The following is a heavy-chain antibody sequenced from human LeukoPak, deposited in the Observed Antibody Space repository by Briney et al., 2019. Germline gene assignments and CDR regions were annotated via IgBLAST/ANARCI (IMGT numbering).Heavy chain of an antibody. CDR1: GYTFTGYY. D-gene: IGHD3-3*01. V-gene: IGHV1-2*02. Sequence: EASVKVSCKASGYTFTGYYMHWVRQAPGQGLEWMGWINPNSGGTNYAQKFQGRVTMTRDTSISTADMELSRLRSEDTAVYYCARGRPYDFWSGVGVFDPWGQGTLVTVSS. J-gene: IGHJ5*02. CDR2: INPNSGGT. CDR3: ARGRPYDFWSGVGVFDP.